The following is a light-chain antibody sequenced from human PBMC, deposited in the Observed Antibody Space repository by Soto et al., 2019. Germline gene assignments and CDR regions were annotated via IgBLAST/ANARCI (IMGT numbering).Light chain of an antibody. CDR2: DAS. V-gene: IGKV1-5*01. J-gene: IGKJ1*01. CDR1: QTISSW. Sequence: DIQITQSPSTLSGSVGDRVTITCRASQTISSWLAWYQQKPGKAPKLLIYDASSLESGVPSRFSGSGSGTEFTLTIRSLKPDDFATDYCQHYNTFWTFGQGTKGDIK. CDR3: QHYNTFWT.